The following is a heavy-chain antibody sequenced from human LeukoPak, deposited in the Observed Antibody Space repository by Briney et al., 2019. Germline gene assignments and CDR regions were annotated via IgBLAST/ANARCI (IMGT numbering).Heavy chain of an antibody. V-gene: IGHV4-30-4*08. CDR2: IYYSGST. CDR1: GGSISSDDYY. CDR3: ARVGRIVGAAQDAFDI. D-gene: IGHD1-26*01. Sequence: ASETLSLTCTVSGGSISSDDYYWSWIRQPPWKGLEWIGYIYYSGSTYYNPSLKSRVTISVDTSKNQFSLKLSSVTAADTAVYYCARVGRIVGAAQDAFDIWGQGAMVTVSS. J-gene: IGHJ3*02.